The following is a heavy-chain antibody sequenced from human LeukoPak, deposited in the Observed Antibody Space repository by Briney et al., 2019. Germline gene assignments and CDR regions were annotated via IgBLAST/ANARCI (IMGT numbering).Heavy chain of an antibody. V-gene: IGHV6-1*01. CDR1: GDSVSSNSAA. D-gene: IGHD3-9*01. Sequence: SQTLSLTCAISGDSVSSNSAAWNWIRQSPSRGLEWLGRTYYRSKWYNDYAVSVKSRITINPDTSKNQFSLQLNSVTPEDTAVYYCASQPHYYDILSQPYYYGMDVWGQGTTVTVSS. CDR2: TYYRSKWYN. CDR3: ASQPHYYDILSQPYYYGMDV. J-gene: IGHJ6*02.